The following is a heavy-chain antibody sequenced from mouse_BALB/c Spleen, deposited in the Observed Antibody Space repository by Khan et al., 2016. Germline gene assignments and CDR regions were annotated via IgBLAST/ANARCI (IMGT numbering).Heavy chain of an antibody. CDR2: IDPANGET. CDR1: GFNIKDTY. Sequence: EVQLKQSGAELVKPGASVKLSCLASGFNIKDTYMHWVKQGPEQGLEWIGRIDPANGETKYDPKFQGKATITADTSSNTACLQLSSLASEDSAVDSGTRGFDSDPFAYGGQRTLVTASA. J-gene: IGHJ3*01. CDR3: TRGFDSDPFAY. V-gene: IGHV14-3*02.